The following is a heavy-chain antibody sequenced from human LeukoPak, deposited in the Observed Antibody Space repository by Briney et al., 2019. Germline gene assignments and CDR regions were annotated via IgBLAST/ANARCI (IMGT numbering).Heavy chain of an antibody. V-gene: IGHV4-59*12. CDR2: IYYSGST. CDR1: GGSISSYY. CDR3: ARMRSGGFDY. D-gene: IGHD3-16*01. J-gene: IGHJ4*02. Sequence: SETLSLTCTVSGGSISSYYWSWLRQPPGKGLEWIGYIYYSGSTNYNPSLKSRVTISVDTSKNQFSLKLSPVTAADTAVYYCARMRSGGFDYWGQGTLVTVSS.